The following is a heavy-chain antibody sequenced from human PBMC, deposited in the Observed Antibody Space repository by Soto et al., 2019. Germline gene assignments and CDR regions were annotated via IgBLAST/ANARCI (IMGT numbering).Heavy chain of an antibody. J-gene: IGHJ3*02. CDR3: ARTYYDYVWGSYRSLAFDI. CDR2: IYYSGST. Sequence: SETLSLTCTVSGGSISSGGYYWSWIRQHPGKGLEWIGYIYYSGSTNYNPSLKSRVTISVDTSKNQFSLKLSSVTAADTAVYYCARTYYDYVWGSYRSLAFDIWGQGTMVTVSS. CDR1: GGSISSGGYY. V-gene: IGHV4-61*08. D-gene: IGHD3-16*02.